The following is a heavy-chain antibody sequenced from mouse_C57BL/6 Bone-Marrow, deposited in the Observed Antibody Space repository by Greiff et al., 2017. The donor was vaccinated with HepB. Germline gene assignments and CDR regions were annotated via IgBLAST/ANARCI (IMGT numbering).Heavy chain of an antibody. CDR2: SRNKANDYTT. Sequence: EVQVVDSGGGLVQSGRSLRLSCATSGFTFSDFYMEWVRQAPGKGLEWIAASRNKANDYTTEYSASVKGRFIVSRDTSQSILYLQMNALRAEDTAIYYCARAGGYFWYFDVWGTGTTVTVSS. V-gene: IGHV7-1*01. J-gene: IGHJ1*03. CDR1: GFTFSDFY. D-gene: IGHD2-3*01. CDR3: ARAGGYFWYFDV.